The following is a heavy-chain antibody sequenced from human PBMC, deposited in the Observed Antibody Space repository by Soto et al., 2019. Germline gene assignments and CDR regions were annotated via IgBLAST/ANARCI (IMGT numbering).Heavy chain of an antibody. Sequence: PGGSLRLSCAASGVTFSSYGMHWVRQAPGKGLEWVAVIWYDGSNKYYADSVQGRFTISRDNSKNTLYLQMNSLGAEDTAIFYCAKAPVPDYTAYGSCVFELWGRGTLVTVSS. CDR3: AKAPVPDYTAYGSCVFEL. J-gene: IGHJ1*01. CDR1: GVTFSSYG. V-gene: IGHV3-33*06. CDR2: IWYDGSNK. D-gene: IGHD4-4*01.